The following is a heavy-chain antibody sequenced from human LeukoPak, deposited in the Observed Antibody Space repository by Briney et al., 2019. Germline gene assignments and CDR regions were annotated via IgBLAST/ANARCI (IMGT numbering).Heavy chain of an antibody. V-gene: IGHV1-2*02. J-gene: IGHJ3*02. CDR1: GYTFTGYY. Sequence: GASVKVSCKASGYTFTGYYMHWVRQAPGQGLEWMGWINPNSGGTNYAQKFQGRVTMTRDTSISTAYMELSRLRSDDTAVYYCTREEVYAPDPSSYDRDAFDIWGQGTVVIVSS. D-gene: IGHD3-16*01. CDR2: INPNSGGT. CDR3: TREEVYAPDPSSYDRDAFDI.